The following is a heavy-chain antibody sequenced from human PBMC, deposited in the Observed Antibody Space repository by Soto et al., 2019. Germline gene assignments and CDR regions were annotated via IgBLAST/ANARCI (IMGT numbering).Heavy chain of an antibody. D-gene: IGHD6-6*01. V-gene: IGHV3-23*01. Sequence: GGSLRLSCAASGFTFSSYAMSWVRQAPGKGLEWVSAISGSGGSTYYADSVKGRFTISRDNSKNTLYLQMNSLRAEDTAVYYCAKVGGPTRLHEYSSPVDYWGQGTLVTVSS. CDR3: AKVGGPTRLHEYSSPVDY. CDR1: GFTFSSYA. J-gene: IGHJ4*02. CDR2: ISGSGGST.